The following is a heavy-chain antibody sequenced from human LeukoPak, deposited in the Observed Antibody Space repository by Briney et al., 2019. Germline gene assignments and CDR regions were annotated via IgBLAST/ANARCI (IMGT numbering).Heavy chain of an antibody. J-gene: IGHJ4*02. V-gene: IGHV3-23*01. CDR3: AKATGTLGN. CDR2: ISNSDGNT. CDR1: GFTFSSYG. Sequence: PSGGPLRLSCAASGFTFSSYGMSWVRQAPGKGLEWVSTISNSDGNTYYADSVKGRFTISRDNSKNTLYLQMNSLTAEDTAIYYCAKATGTLGNWGQGTLVTVSS. D-gene: IGHD1-1*01.